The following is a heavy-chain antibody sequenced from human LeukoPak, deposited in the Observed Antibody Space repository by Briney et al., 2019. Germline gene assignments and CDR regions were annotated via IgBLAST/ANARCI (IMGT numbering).Heavy chain of an antibody. CDR1: GGTFSSYA. CDR3: ARVGPITMVRGAKNWFDP. Sequence: ASVKVSCKASGGTFSSYAISWVRQAPGQGLEWMGWINPNSGGTNYAQKFQGRVTMTRNTSISTAYMELSRLRSDDTAVYYCARVGPITMVRGAKNWFDPWGQGTLVTVSS. J-gene: IGHJ5*02. CDR2: INPNSGGT. D-gene: IGHD3-10*01. V-gene: IGHV1-2*02.